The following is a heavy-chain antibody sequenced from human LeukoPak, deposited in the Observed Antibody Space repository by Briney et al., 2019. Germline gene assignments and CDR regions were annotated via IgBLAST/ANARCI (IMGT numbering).Heavy chain of an antibody. D-gene: IGHD3-22*01. Sequence: GGSLRLSCAASGFTFSDYYMSWIRQAPGKGLEWVSYISSSGSTIYYADSVKGRFTISRDNAKNTLYLQMNSLRAEDTAVYYCARGAYDSSGYYVMDYYYYYMDVWGKGTTVTVSS. CDR3: ARGAYDSSGYYVMDYYYYYMDV. CDR1: GFTFSDYY. J-gene: IGHJ6*03. CDR2: ISSSGSTI. V-gene: IGHV3-11*04.